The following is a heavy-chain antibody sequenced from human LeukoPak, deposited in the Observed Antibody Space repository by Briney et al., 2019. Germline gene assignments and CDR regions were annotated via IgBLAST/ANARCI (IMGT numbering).Heavy chain of an antibody. Sequence: TSETLPLTCTVSGGSISSYYWSWIRQPPGKGLEWIGYIYYSGSTNYNPSLKSRVTISVDTSKNQFSLKLSSVTAADTAMYYCARVSGYDWESFYDYWGQGSLVTVSS. CDR1: GGSISSYY. CDR2: IYYSGST. D-gene: IGHD5-12*01. CDR3: ARVSGYDWESFYDY. V-gene: IGHV4-59*01. J-gene: IGHJ4*02.